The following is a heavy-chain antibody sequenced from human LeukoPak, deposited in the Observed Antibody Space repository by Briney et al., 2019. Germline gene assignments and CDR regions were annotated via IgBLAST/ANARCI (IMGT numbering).Heavy chain of an antibody. D-gene: IGHD3-22*01. Sequence: GSLRLSCAASGFTFGSYAMSCVRQAPGEGLEWVSTISGSGGSTYYADSVKGRFTISRDNAKNSLYLQMNSLRAEDTAVYYCARDAGGTYYYDSSGYNEWGQGTLVTVSS. CDR2: ISGSGGST. V-gene: IGHV3-23*01. J-gene: IGHJ4*02. CDR1: GFTFGSYA. CDR3: ARDAGGTYYYDSSGYNE.